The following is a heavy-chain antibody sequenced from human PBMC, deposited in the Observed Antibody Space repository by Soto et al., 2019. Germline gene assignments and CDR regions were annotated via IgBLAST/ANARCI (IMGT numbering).Heavy chain of an antibody. CDR2: IYYSGST. J-gene: IGHJ5*02. Sequence: PSETLSLPCTVSGGYITSSSYYWGWIRQPPGKGLEWIGSIYYSGSTYYNPSLKSRVTISVDTSKNQFSLKLSSVTAADTAVYYCATQEVGGSYVYTFDPWGQGTLVTLSS. CDR1: GGYITSSSYY. V-gene: IGHV4-39*01. CDR3: ATQEVGGSYVYTFDP. D-gene: IGHD1-26*01.